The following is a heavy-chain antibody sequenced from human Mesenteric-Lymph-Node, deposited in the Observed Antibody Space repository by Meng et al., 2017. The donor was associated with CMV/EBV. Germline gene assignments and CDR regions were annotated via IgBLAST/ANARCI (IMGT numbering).Heavy chain of an antibody. CDR3: GRSVGVH. Sequence: QVQLGQAGAVVKKPGASVKVACKASGYISGFYIHGVRQAPGQRLEWRGRTNPNTGDINYAQKFQGKVTLTRDTPISTAYMDMSRLGSDDTAMYYCGRSVGVHWGQGTLVTVSS. J-gene: IGHJ4*02. D-gene: IGHD2-8*01. CDR2: TNPNTGDI. V-gene: IGHV1-2*06. CDR1: GYISGFY.